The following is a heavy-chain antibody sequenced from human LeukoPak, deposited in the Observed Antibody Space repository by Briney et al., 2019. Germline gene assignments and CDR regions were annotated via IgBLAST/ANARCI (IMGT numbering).Heavy chain of an antibody. CDR3: ARGFRGDNFDY. V-gene: IGHV4-59*08. D-gene: IGHD7-27*01. J-gene: IGHJ4*02. CDR2: IHYSGST. CDR1: GGSISSYY. Sequence: SETLSLTCTVSGGSISSYYWSWIRQPPGKGLEWIGYIHYSGSTNYNPSLKSRVTISVDTSKNQFSLKLSSVTAADTAVYFCARGFRGDNFDYWGQGTLVTVSS.